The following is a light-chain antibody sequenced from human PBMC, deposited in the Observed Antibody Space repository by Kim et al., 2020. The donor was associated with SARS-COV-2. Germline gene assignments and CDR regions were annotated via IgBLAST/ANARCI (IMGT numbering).Light chain of an antibody. V-gene: IGLV2-14*01. CDR3: SSFRRDSPPYV. Sequence: GISDRFSGSKSGNTASLTISGLQAEDEADYYCSSFRRDSPPYVFGGGTKVTVL. J-gene: IGLJ1*01.